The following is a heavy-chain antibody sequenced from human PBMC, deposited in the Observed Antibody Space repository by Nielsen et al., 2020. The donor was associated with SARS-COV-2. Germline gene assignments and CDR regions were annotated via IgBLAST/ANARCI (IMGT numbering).Heavy chain of an antibody. CDR2: ISGSGNSA. Sequence: GEFLKISCAASGFIFRSYILGWVRQAPGKGLDWVSTISGSGNSAYYADSVKGRFTISRDNSKNTLYLQMNSLRADDTAIYYCAKGSSAVPMTGFDSWGQGALVTVSS. J-gene: IGHJ4*02. CDR3: AKGSSAVPMTGFDS. D-gene: IGHD3-9*01. CDR1: GFIFRSYI. V-gene: IGHV3-23*01.